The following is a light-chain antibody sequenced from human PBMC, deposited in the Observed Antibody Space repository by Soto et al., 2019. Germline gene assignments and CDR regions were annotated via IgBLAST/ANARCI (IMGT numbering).Light chain of an antibody. J-gene: IGLJ1*01. CDR3: SLYTSSSTLYV. CDR2: DVS. Sequence: QSVLTQPASVSGSPGQSITISCSGTSSDVDGYNYVSWYQQHPGKAPKLMIYDVSNRPSGVSNRFSGSKSGNTASLTISGLQAEDEADYYCSLYTSSSTLYVFGTGTKVTVL. V-gene: IGLV2-14*01. CDR1: SSDVDGYNY.